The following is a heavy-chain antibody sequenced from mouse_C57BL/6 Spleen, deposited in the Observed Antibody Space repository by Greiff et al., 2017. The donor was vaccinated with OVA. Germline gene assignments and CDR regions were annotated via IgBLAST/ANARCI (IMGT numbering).Heavy chain of an antibody. CDR3: AKGYGNYVSFDY. D-gene: IGHD2-1*01. Sequence: VQLQQSGPVLVKPGASVKMSCKASGYTFTDYYMNWVKQSHGKSLEWIGVINPYNGGTSYNQKFKGKATLTVDKSSSTAYMELNSLTSEDSAVYYCAKGYGNYVSFDYWGQGTTLTVSS. J-gene: IGHJ2*01. CDR2: INPYNGGT. CDR1: GYTFTDYY. V-gene: IGHV1-19*01.